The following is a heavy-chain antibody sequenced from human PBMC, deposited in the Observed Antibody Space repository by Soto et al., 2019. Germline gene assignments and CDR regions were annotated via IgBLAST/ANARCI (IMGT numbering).Heavy chain of an antibody. CDR1: GFTFSSYA. Sequence: QVQLVESGGGVVQPGRSLRLSCAASGFTFSSYAMHWVRQAPGKGLEWVAVIYYDGSNKYYIDSVKGRFTISRDNSKNTLYLQMNSLRAEDTAVYYCARPYCTNGVCYYYFDSWGQGTLVTVSS. J-gene: IGHJ4*02. CDR3: ARPYCTNGVCYYYFDS. CDR2: IYYDGSNK. D-gene: IGHD2-8*01. V-gene: IGHV3-33*01.